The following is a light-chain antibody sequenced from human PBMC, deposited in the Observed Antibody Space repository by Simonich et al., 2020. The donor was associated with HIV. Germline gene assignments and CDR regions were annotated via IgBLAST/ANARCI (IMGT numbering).Light chain of an antibody. V-gene: IGKV1-12*01. CDR1: QGISSW. J-gene: IGKJ2*01. Sequence: DIQMTQSPSSVSASVGDRVTISGRASQGISSWLAWHQQKPGKAPKLLIYDASSLQSGVPSRFSGSGSGTNFTLTISSLHPEDFATYYCQQANSFPPTFGQGTKLEIK. CDR3: QQANSFPPT. CDR2: DAS.